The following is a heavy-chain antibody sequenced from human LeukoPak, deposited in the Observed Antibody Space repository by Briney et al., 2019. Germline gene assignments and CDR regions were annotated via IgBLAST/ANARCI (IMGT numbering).Heavy chain of an antibody. D-gene: IGHD2-2*01. J-gene: IGHJ5*02. CDR3: AKVGDSSSTSCYPLGWFDP. V-gene: IGHV3-23*01. CDR2: ISGSGGST. Sequence: PGGSLRLSCAASGFTFSSYAMSWVRQAPGKGLEWVSAISGSGGSTYYADSVKGRFTISRDNSKNTLYLQMNSLRAEDTAVYYCAKVGDSSSTSCYPLGWFDPWGQGTLVTVSS. CDR1: GFTFSSYA.